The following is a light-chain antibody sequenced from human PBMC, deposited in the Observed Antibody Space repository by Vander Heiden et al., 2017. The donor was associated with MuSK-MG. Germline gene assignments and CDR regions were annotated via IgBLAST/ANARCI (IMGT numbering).Light chain of an antibody. CDR2: TAA. CDR1: QSMRTY. CDR3: QQSYNTPYT. J-gene: IGKJ2*01. Sequence: DIQMTPPPSFLSASVGDRVTITCRASQSMRTYLNWYQQKSGKAPRLLIYTAATLQRGVPSRFSGSGSGADFTLTISSLQPEDFATDYCQQSYNTPYTFGQGTKLXIK. V-gene: IGKV1-39*01.